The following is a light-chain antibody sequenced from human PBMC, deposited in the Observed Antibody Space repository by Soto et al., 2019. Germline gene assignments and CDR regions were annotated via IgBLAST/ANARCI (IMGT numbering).Light chain of an antibody. CDR3: GTWDSSLSAV. J-gene: IGLJ1*01. Sequence: QSVLKQPPSVSAAPGQKVTISCSGSSSNIGNNYVSWYQQLPGTAPKLLIYDNNKRPSGIPDRFSGSKSGTSATLGITGLQTGDEADYYCGTWDSSLSAVFGTGTKVTVL. CDR2: DNN. V-gene: IGLV1-51*01. CDR1: SSNIGNNY.